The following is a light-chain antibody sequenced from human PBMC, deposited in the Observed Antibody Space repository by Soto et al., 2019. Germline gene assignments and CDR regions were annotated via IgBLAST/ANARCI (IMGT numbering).Light chain of an antibody. CDR3: EQYGTSRT. CDR2: GAW. CDR1: ETVNSNY. V-gene: IGKV3-20*01. J-gene: IGKJ1*01. Sequence: VWADSKAALSXXPGEXATLXXRASETVNSNYLAWYQQRRGQGPRILIYGAWRRATGIRDRVSDRGTGTAFTLTIARLETEDFEVYYWEQYGTSRTFGQGTKLEIK.